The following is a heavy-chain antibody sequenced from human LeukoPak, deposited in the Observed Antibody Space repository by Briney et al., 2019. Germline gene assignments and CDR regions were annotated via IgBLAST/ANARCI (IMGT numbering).Heavy chain of an antibody. J-gene: IGHJ5*02. CDR3: ARATQRYCSGTTCFPYWFDT. CDR2: THTSGSP. CDR1: GGSISSGGYY. V-gene: IGHV4-31*03. Sequence: SQTLSLTCTVSGGSISSGGYYWSWIRQHPGKGLEWIGYTHTSGSPDYSRSLKSRVTISLDTSKNQFSLMLSSVTAADTAVYFCARATQRYCSGTTCFPYWFDTWGQGTLATVSS. D-gene: IGHD2-2*01.